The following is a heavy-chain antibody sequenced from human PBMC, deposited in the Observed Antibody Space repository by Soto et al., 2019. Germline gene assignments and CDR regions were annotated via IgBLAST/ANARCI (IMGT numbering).Heavy chain of an antibody. D-gene: IGHD1-26*01. Sequence: EAQLVESGGGVVKPGGSLRLSCGASGFTFRSAWMSWVRQAPGKGLEWVGRVKSKSDGEATDYGAPVKGRFIISRDDSKNTLDLQLNSLKTEDTGVYYCTTGVGATGFDYYYNGTDVWGRGTTVTVSS. CDR1: GFTFRSAW. V-gene: IGHV3-15*01. CDR3: TTGVGATGFDYYYNGTDV. J-gene: IGHJ6*02. CDR2: VKSKSDGEAT.